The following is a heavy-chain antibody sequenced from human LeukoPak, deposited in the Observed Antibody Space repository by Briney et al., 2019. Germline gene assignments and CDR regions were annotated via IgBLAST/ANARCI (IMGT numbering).Heavy chain of an antibody. V-gene: IGHV3-21*01. CDR3: AREIDYYYYMDV. Sequence: TGGSLRLSCAASGFTFSSYSMNWVRQAPGKGLEWVSSISSSSSYIYYADSVKGRFTISRDNAKNSLYLQMNSLRAEDTAVYYCAREIDYYYYMDVWGKGTTVTVSS. CDR1: GFTFSSYS. CDR2: ISSSSSYI. D-gene: IGHD2/OR15-2a*01. J-gene: IGHJ6*03.